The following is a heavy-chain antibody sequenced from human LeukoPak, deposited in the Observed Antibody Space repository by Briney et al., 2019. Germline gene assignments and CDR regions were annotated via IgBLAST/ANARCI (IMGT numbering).Heavy chain of an antibody. CDR1: GYTFTSYG. CDR2: IYPGDSDT. V-gene: IGHV5-51*01. Sequence: KVSCRASGYTFTSYGISWVRQVPGKGLEWMGIIYPGDSDTRYSPSFQGQVTISADKSISTAYLQWSSLKASDTAMYYCARRGSGWYNDYYYGMDVWGQGTTVTVSS. D-gene: IGHD6-19*01. CDR3: ARRGSGWYNDYYYGMDV. J-gene: IGHJ6*02.